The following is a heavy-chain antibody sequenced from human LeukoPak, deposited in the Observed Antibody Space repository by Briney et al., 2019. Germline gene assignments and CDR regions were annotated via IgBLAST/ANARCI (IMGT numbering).Heavy chain of an antibody. CDR2: IRSKAYGGTT. Sequence: GGSLRLSCTASGFTFGDYAMNWVRQAPGKGLEWVGFIRSKAYGGTTEYAAPVKGRFTVSRDDSKSIAYLQMNSLKTEDTAVYYCTGYNWFDPWGRGTLVTVSS. V-gene: IGHV3-49*04. J-gene: IGHJ5*02. CDR3: TGYNWFDP. CDR1: GFTFGDYA.